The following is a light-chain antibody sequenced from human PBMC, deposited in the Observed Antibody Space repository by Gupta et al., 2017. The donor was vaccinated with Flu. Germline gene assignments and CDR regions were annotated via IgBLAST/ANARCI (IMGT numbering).Light chain of an antibody. V-gene: IGLV3-19*01. CDR1: SFRNSY. CDR3: NSRDSTDNHQAV. J-gene: IGLJ2*01. Sequence: SSALTQDPAVSVASGQTVRITCQGDSFRNSYASWYQQKPGQDPVLVIYAKNIRPSGIPDRFSGSSSGNTASLTITGAQAEDEADYYCNSRDSTDNHQAVFGGGTKLTVL. CDR2: AKN.